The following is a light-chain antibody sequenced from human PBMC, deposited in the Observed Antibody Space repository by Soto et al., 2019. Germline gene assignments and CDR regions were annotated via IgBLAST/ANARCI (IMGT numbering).Light chain of an antibody. CDR2: DVS. Sequence: QSALTQPASVSGSPGQSITISCTGTSSDVGAYYYVSWYQQQPGKAPKLMIYDVSNRPSGVSNRFSGSKSGNTASLTISGLQAEDEADYYCSSYTNSRTLVFGGGTKLTVL. V-gene: IGLV2-14*03. J-gene: IGLJ2*01. CDR3: SSYTNSRTLV. CDR1: SSDVGAYYY.